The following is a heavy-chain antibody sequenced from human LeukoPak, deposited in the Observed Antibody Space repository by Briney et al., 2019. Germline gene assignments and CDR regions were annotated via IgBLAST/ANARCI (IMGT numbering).Heavy chain of an antibody. CDR3: ARGDGYGYS. CDR1: GGSISSSIYY. D-gene: IGHD5-24*01. V-gene: IGHV4-39*07. J-gene: IGHJ4*02. CDR2: VFYNGAT. Sequence: PSETLPLTCIVSGGSISSSIYYWAWVRQPPGKGLEWIGTVFYNGATQYSPSLRSRVTISIDTSTNQFSLKLTSVTAADTALYYCARGDGYGYSWGQGTLVTVSS.